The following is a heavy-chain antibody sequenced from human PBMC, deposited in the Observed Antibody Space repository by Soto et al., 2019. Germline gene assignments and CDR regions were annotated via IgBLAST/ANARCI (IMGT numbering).Heavy chain of an antibody. CDR2: IIPIFGTA. CDR3: AREGYGSGSSHYYYYGMDV. J-gene: IGHJ6*02. Sequence: ASVKVSCKASGGTFSSYAISWVRQAPGQGLEWMGGIIPIFGTANYAQKFQGRVTITADESTSTAYMELSSLRSEDTAVYYCAREGYGSGSSHYYYYGMDVWGQGTTVTVSS. V-gene: IGHV1-69*13. CDR1: GGTFSSYA. D-gene: IGHD3-10*01.